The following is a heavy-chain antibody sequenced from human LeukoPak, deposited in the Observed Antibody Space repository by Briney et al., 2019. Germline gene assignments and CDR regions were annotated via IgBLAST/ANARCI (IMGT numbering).Heavy chain of an antibody. CDR2: INHSGST. CDR3: ARGERRITIFGVVMKHWFDP. D-gene: IGHD3-3*01. Sequence: SETLSLTCAVYGGSFSGYYWSWIRQPPGKGLEWIGEINHSGSTNYNPSLKSRVTISVDTSKSQFSLKLSSVTAADTAVYYCARGERRITIFGVVMKHWFDPWGQGTLVTVSA. J-gene: IGHJ5*02. V-gene: IGHV4-34*01. CDR1: GGSFSGYY.